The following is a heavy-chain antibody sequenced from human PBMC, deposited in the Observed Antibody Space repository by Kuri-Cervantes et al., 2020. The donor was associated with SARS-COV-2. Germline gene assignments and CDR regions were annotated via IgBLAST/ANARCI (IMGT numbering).Heavy chain of an antibody. CDR2: IRYDGSNK. CDR1: GFSISSGYY. D-gene: IGHD6-19*01. CDR3: AQSSGWSNDFDY. Sequence: GESLKISCAVSGFSISSGYYWGWIRQPPGKGLEWVAFIRYDGSNKYYADSVKGRFTISRDNSKNTLYLQMNSLRSDDTAVYYCAQSSGWSNDFDYWGQGTLVTVSS. J-gene: IGHJ4*02. V-gene: IGHV3-30*02.